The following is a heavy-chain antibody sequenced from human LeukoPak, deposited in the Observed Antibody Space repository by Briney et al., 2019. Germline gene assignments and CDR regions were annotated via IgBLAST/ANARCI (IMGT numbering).Heavy chain of an antibody. CDR1: PFTFGSYS. CDR2: ISGGGGTT. D-gene: IGHD2-2*01. V-gene: IGHV3-23*01. Sequence: GGSLRLSCAASPFTFGSYSMNWVRQAPGKGLEWVSAISGGGGTTYYADSLKGRFTISRDNSKNTLYLQMNSLRAEDTAIYYCAKWRVYCTSTSCPHDGFDIWGQGTMVTVSS. J-gene: IGHJ3*02. CDR3: AKWRVYCTSTSCPHDGFDI.